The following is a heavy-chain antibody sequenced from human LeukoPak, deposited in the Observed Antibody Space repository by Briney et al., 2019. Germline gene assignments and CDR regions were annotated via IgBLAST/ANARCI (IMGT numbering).Heavy chain of an antibody. J-gene: IGHJ4*02. CDR1: GFTFSSYE. D-gene: IGHD2-2*01. CDR2: ISSSGSTI. CDR3: ARDRGYCSSTSCGLDY. Sequence: GGSLRLSCAASGFTFSSYEMNWVRQAPGKGLEWVSYISSSGSTIYYADSVKGRFTISRDNAKNSLYLQMNSLRAEDTAVYYCARDRGYCSSTSCGLDYWGQGTLVTLSS. V-gene: IGHV3-48*03.